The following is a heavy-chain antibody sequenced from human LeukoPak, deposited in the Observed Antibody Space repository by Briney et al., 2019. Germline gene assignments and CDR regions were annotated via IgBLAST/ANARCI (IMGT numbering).Heavy chain of an antibody. CDR3: AVRLERPFDFDY. Sequence: KPSQTLSLTCAISGDSVSSNSAAWNWIRQSPSRGLEWLGRTYYRSKWYNDYAVSVRSRITFNPDTSKNQFSLHLNSVTPEDTAVYYCAVRLERPFDFDYWGQGTLVTVSS. J-gene: IGHJ4*02. CDR1: GDSVSSNSAA. D-gene: IGHD1-1*01. V-gene: IGHV6-1*01. CDR2: TYYRSKWYN.